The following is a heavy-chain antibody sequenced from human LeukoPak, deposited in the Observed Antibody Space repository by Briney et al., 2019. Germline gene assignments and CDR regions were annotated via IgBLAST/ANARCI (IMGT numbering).Heavy chain of an antibody. Sequence: PSETLSLSCTVSGGSISSGGYYWSWIRQPPGKGLEWIGYIYHSGSTYYNPSLKSRVTISVDRSKNQFSLKLSSVTAADTAVYYCATQPKRSSYNYFDYWGQGTLVTVSS. V-gene: IGHV4-30-2*01. CDR2: IYHSGST. CDR1: GGSISSGGYY. CDR3: ATQPKRSSYNYFDY. J-gene: IGHJ4*02. D-gene: IGHD6-13*01.